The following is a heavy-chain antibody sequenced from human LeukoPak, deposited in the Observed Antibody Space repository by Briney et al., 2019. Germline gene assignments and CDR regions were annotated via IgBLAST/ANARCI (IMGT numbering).Heavy chain of an antibody. J-gene: IGHJ6*03. CDR3: ARHRKTLVRGEDYYYYMDV. Sequence: GESLQISCQASGYSFTNYWIAWVRQTPGKGLEWMGFMYPGNSDIRYSPSFQGQVTISADKSISTAYLQWSSLKASDTAMYYCARHRKTLVRGEDYYYYMDVWGKGTTVTVSS. CDR1: GYSFTNYW. CDR2: MYPGNSDI. D-gene: IGHD6-13*01. V-gene: IGHV5-51*01.